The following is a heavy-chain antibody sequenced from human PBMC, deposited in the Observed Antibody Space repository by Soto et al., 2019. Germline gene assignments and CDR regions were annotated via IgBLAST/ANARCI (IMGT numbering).Heavy chain of an antibody. D-gene: IGHD4-17*01. Sequence: EVQLVESGGGLVQPGGSLRLSCAASGFTFSSYGMNWVRQAPGKGLEWVSYISSSGSTIYYAESVRGRFSISRDNAKNSLYLQMDSLSDEDTAVYFCADDEDGDSDFDSWGQGTLVTVSS. CDR1: GFTFSSYG. CDR3: ADDEDGDSDFDS. J-gene: IGHJ4*02. CDR2: ISSSGSTI. V-gene: IGHV3-48*02.